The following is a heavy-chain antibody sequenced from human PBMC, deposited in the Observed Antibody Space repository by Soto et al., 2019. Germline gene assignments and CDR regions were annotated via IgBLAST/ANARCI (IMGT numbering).Heavy chain of an antibody. Sequence: QLVESGGGLVKPGGSLALSCAGSGFAFTNVWLHWVRQAPGKGLGWVGRIKSKPDGETTDYAAPVKGRFTISRDDSTHTLYLQMNSLQTEDSVLYYCNTYSDFGGVHTPLWGQGTLVTVSS. CDR2: IKSKPDGETT. CDR1: GFAFTNVW. V-gene: IGHV3-15*07. D-gene: IGHD3-3*01. J-gene: IGHJ4*02. CDR3: NTYSDFGGVHTPL.